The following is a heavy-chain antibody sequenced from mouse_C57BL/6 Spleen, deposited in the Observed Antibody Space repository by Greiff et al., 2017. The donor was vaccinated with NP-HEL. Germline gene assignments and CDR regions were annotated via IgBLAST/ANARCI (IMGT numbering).Heavy chain of an antibody. J-gene: IGHJ3*01. V-gene: IGHV7-1*01. D-gene: IGHD4-1*01. CDR1: GFTFSDFY. CDR3: ARANWDVSFAY. CDR2: SRNKANDYTT. Sequence: EVQRVDSGGGLVQSGRSLRLSCATSGFTFSDFYMEWVRQAPGKGLEWIAASRNKANDYTTEYSASVKGRFIVSRDTSQSILYLQMNALRAEDTAIYYCARANWDVSFAYWGQGTLVTVSA.